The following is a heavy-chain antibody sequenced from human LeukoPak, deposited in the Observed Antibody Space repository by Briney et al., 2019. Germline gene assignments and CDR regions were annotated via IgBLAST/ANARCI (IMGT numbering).Heavy chain of an antibody. J-gene: IGHJ4*02. CDR2: ISAYNGNT. CDR1: GYTFTSYG. CDR3: ARSQWLDPHFDY. D-gene: IGHD6-19*01. V-gene: IGHV1-18*01. Sequence: ASVKVSCKASGYTFTSYGISWVRRAPGQGLEWMGWISAYNGNTNYAQKFQGRVTMTRDTSISTAYMELSRLRSDDTAVYYCARSQWLDPHFDYWGQGTLVTVSS.